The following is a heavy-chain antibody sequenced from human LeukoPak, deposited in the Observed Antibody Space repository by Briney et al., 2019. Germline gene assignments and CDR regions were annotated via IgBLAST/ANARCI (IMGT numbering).Heavy chain of an antibody. J-gene: IGHJ4*02. D-gene: IGHD6-19*01. CDR2: INPNSGGT. CDR1: GYTFTGYY. V-gene: IGHV1-2*02. Sequence: EASVKVSCKASGYTFTGYYMHWVRQAPGQGLEWMGWINPNSGGTNYAQKFQGRVTMTRDTSISTAYMELSRLRSDDTAVYYCARDIRRGYSGGFDYWGQGTLVTVSS. CDR3: ARDIRRGYSGGFDY.